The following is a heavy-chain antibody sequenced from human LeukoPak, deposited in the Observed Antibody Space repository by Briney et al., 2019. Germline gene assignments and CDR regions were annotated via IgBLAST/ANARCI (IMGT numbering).Heavy chain of an antibody. J-gene: IGHJ4*02. V-gene: IGHV4-30-4*01. CDR3: ASTPNYCESCAFSY. CDR1: GGSINSGDYY. Sequence: SETLSLTCTVSGGSINSGDYYWSWIRQPPGKGLEWIGYIYYTGSTYFNPSLKSRLTMSLDTSDNQFSLRLSSVSAADTAVYYCASTPNYCESCAFSYWGQGTLVTVSS. CDR2: IYYTGST. D-gene: IGHD3-22*01.